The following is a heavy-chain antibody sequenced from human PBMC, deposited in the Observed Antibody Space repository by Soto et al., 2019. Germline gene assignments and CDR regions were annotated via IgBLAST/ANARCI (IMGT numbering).Heavy chain of an antibody. CDR1: GYTVTSYG. CDR2: ISAYNGNT. CDR3: ARLWGYGDYGEMGY. V-gene: IGHV1-18*01. J-gene: IGHJ4*02. Sequence: QVQLVQSGTEVKKLGASVKVSCKASGYTVTSYGIRWVRQAPVQGLEWMGWISAYNGNTNYAQKLQGRVTMTTDTSTSTAYMELRSLRSDDTAVYYCARLWGYGDYGEMGYWGQGTLVTVSS. D-gene: IGHD4-17*01.